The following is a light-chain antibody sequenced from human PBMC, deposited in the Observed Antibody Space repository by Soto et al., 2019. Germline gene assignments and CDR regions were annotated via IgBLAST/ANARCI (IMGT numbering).Light chain of an antibody. J-gene: IGKJ5*01. Sequence: EIVLTQSPATLSLSPGDRATLSCRASQSVSSYLAWYQQKPGQAPRLLIYDASNRATDIPARFSGSGSGTDFTLTISSLEAEDFAVYYCQQRSIWPPITFGQGTRLEFK. CDR3: QQRSIWPPIT. CDR2: DAS. CDR1: QSVSSY. V-gene: IGKV3-11*01.